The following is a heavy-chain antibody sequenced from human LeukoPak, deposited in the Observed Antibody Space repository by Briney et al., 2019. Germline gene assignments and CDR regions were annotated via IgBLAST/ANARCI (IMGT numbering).Heavy chain of an antibody. V-gene: IGHV1-46*01. J-gene: IGHJ3*02. CDR2: LNPSDGST. CDR3: AGEVVGPTDYAFDI. D-gene: IGHD1-26*01. Sequence: ASVKVSCKASGYTFTRHYMHWVRQAPGQGLEWMGILNPSDGSTTYAQKLQGRVTMTRDMSTSTVYMELSSLRSEDTAVYYCAGEVVGPTDYAFDIWGQGTMVTVSS. CDR1: GYTFTRHY.